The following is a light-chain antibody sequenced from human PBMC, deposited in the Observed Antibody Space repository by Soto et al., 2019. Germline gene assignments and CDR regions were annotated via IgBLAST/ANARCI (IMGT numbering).Light chain of an antibody. CDR2: DDS. J-gene: IGLJ1*01. CDR3: QSYDSSLSAYV. Sequence: QSVLTQPASVSGSPGQSITISCTGTSSDVGGYNYVSWYQQHPGTAPKLMIYDDSNRPSGVPNRFSGSKSGTSASLAITELQAEDEADYYCQSYDSSLSAYVFGPGTKVTVL. CDR1: SSDVGGYNY. V-gene: IGLV2-14*01.